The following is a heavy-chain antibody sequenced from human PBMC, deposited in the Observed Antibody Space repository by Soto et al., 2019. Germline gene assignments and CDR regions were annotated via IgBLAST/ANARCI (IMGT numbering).Heavy chain of an antibody. Sequence: SETLSLTCAVSGRTFSGYDWTWIRQAPGKGLEWIGEINRSGGTNYNSYFKSRVTISINTSKNKSSHLLYSMPAADTAVYYGVSDRQYYHFWSGCQNEGPYDMDIWGQGTTVTVSS. CDR3: VSDRQYYHFWSGCQNEGPYDMDI. CDR1: GRTFSGYD. V-gene: IGHV4-34*01. CDR2: INRSGGT. D-gene: IGHD3-3*02. J-gene: IGHJ6*02.